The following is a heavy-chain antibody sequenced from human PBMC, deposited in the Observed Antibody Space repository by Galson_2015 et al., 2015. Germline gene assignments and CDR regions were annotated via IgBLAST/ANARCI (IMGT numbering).Heavy chain of an antibody. CDR3: ARDYRYSYGSNWFDP. V-gene: IGHV4-4*02. J-gene: IGHJ5*02. Sequence: WSWVRQPPGKGLEWIGEIYHSGSTNYNPSLKSRVTISVDKSKNQFSLKLSSVTAADTAVYYCARDYRYSYGSNWFDPWGQGTLVTVSS. CDR2: IYHSGST. D-gene: IGHD5-18*01.